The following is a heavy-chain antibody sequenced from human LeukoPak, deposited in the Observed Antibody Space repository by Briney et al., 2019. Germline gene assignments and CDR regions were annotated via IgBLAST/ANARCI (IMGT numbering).Heavy chain of an antibody. CDR3: ARDGDDNSGYFSPFDY. Sequence: GGSLRLSCAASGFSISDKYMSWVRQAPGKGLEWVSVIYSDGTTRYADSVEGRFTISRDNSKDALYLQMNSLRAEDTAVYYCARDGDDNSGYFSPFDYWGQGTLVTVSS. CDR2: IYSDGTT. CDR1: GFSISDKY. D-gene: IGHD3-22*01. V-gene: IGHV3-53*01. J-gene: IGHJ4*02.